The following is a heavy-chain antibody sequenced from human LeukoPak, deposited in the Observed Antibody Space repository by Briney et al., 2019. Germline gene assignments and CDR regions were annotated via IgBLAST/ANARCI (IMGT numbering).Heavy chain of an antibody. D-gene: IGHD5-18*01. CDR3: AKGAGGFSYYNWFDP. CDR2: IYYSGTT. CDR1: GRSISSSPYD. J-gene: IGHJ5*02. Sequence: AETLSLTCTVSGRSISSSPYDWGWIREPRGRGLEWFGSIYYSGTTHYNPSLESRVTISVDTSKNQFSLNLPTVTAADTAIYYCAKGAGGFSYYNWFDPWGQGTLVTVSS. V-gene: IGHV4-39*07.